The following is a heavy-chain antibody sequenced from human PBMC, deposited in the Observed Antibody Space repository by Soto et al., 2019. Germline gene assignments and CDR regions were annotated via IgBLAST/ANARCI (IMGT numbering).Heavy chain of an antibody. D-gene: IGHD2-21*02. CDR2: IPQDGVDG. Sequence: DGKFVESGGGLVQPGDSLRLSCEVSGFTFSMYSMSWVRQSPGKGLEWVAKIPQDGVDGHYADSVKGRFTISRDNGRNSLYLQLNNLRAEDTAVYYCARDHLILPAHDFFYGSDVWGRGATVTVSS. CDR3: ARDHLILPAHDFFYGSDV. J-gene: IGHJ6*02. V-gene: IGHV3-7*03. CDR1: GFTFSMYS.